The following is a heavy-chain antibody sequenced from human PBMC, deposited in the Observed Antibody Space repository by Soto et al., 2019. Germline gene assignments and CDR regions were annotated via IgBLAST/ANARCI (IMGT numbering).Heavy chain of an antibody. CDR1: GFTFSSYA. Sequence: QVQLVESGGGVVQPGRSLRLSCAASGFTFSSYAMHWVRQAPGKGLEWVAVISYDGSNKYYADSVKGRFTISRDNSKNTLYLQMNSLRAEDTAVYHCAREPNKRVYYYGMDVWGQGTTVTVSS. CDR3: AREPNKRVYYYGMDV. J-gene: IGHJ6*02. V-gene: IGHV3-30-3*01. CDR2: ISYDGSNK.